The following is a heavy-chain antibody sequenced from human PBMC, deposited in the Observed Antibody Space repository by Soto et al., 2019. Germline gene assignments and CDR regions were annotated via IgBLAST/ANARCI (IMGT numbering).Heavy chain of an antibody. V-gene: IGHV1-69*01. CDR3: ARGNYGSSGYVRFWFDP. J-gene: IGHJ5*02. D-gene: IGHD3-22*01. Sequence: QVQLVQSGAEVKKPGSSVKVSCKASGGTFSSYAISWVRPAPGQGLEWMGGIIPIFGTANYAQKFQGRVTITADESTSTAYMELSSLRSEDTAVYYRARGNYGSSGYVRFWFDPWGQGTLVTVSS. CDR1: GGTFSSYA. CDR2: IIPIFGTA.